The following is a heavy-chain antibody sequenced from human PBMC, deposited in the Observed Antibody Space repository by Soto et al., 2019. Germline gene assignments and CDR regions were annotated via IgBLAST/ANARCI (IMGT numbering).Heavy chain of an antibody. V-gene: IGHV3-30*03. CDR1: GFTFSSYG. CDR3: AALNYGDYARPLFLFDY. J-gene: IGHJ4*02. Sequence: GGSLRLSCAASGFTFSSYGMHWVRQAPGKGLEWVAVISYDGSNKYYADSVKGRFTISRDNSKNTLYLQMNSLRAEDTAVYYCAALNYGDYARPLFLFDYWGQGTLVTVSS. D-gene: IGHD4-17*01. CDR2: ISYDGSNK.